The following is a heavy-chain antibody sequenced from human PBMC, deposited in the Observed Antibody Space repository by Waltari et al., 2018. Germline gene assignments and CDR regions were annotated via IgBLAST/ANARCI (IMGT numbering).Heavy chain of an antibody. CDR2: ISGRGPDI. J-gene: IGHJ4*02. CDR1: GFTFGNFE. D-gene: IGHD3-22*01. V-gene: IGHV3-48*03. CDR3: ARDMYDSSVHHTLIDY. Sequence: EVQLVESGGGLVQPGGSLRLSCVASGFTFGNFEMNWVRQAPGKGLEWISYISGRGPDIYYADSVKGRFAISRDNAKNSLFLQMNNLRLEDTAVYFCARDMYDSSVHHTLIDYWGPGTLVTVSS.